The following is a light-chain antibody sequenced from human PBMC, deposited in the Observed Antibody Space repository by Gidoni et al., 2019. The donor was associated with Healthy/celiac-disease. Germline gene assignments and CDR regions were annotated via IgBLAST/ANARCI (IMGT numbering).Light chain of an antibody. Sequence: DIVMKQSPASLAVSLGERATINCKSSQSVLYSSNNKNYLAWYQQKPGQPPKLLIYWASTRESGVPDRFSGSGSGTDFTLTISSLQAEDVAVYYCQQYYSTPRTFGQGTKVEIK. CDR2: WAS. CDR3: QQYYSTPRT. CDR1: QSVLYSSNNKNY. J-gene: IGKJ1*01. V-gene: IGKV4-1*01.